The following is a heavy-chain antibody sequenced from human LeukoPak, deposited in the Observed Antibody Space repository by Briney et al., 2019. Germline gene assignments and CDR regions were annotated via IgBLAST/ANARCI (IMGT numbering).Heavy chain of an antibody. D-gene: IGHD5-18*01. CDR1: GFTFSSYA. J-gene: IGHJ4*02. V-gene: IGHV3-30-3*01. Sequence: GRSLRLSCAASGFTFSSYAMHWVRQAPGKGLEWVAVISYDGSNKYYADSVKGRFTISRDNAKNSLYLQMNSLRAEDTALYYCAKGGYSYGVFDYWGQGTLVTVSS. CDR3: AKGGYSYGVFDY. CDR2: ISYDGSNK.